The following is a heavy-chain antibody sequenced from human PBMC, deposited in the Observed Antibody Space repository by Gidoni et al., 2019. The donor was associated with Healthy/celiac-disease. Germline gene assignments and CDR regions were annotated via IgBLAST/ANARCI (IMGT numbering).Heavy chain of an antibody. CDR1: GFTFSSYW. CDR3: ARGRLTIFGVVNN. D-gene: IGHD3-3*01. V-gene: IGHV3-7*03. J-gene: IGHJ4*02. Sequence: EVQLVESGGGLVQPGGSLRLSCAASGFTFSSYWMSWVRQAPGKGLEWVANIKQDGSEKYYVDSVKGRFTISRDNAKNSLYLQMNSLRAEDTAVYYCARGRLTIFGVVNNWGQGTLVTVSS. CDR2: IKQDGSEK.